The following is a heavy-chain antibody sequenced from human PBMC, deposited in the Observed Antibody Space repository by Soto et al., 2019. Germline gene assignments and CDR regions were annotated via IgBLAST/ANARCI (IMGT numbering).Heavy chain of an antibody. J-gene: IGHJ5*02. CDR1: GFTFSSYA. CDR2: ISGSGGST. CDR3: AKDLRSSEGA. D-gene: IGHD2-2*01. Sequence: EVQLLESGGGLVQPGGSLRLSCAASGFTFSSYAMSWVRQAPGKGLEWVSAISGSGGSTYYADSVKGRFTIPRDNSKNTLYLQMNSRGAEDTAVYYCAKDLRSSEGAWGQGTLVTVSS. V-gene: IGHV3-23*01.